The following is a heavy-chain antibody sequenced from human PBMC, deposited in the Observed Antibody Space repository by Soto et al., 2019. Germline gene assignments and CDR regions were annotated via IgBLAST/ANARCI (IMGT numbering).Heavy chain of an antibody. CDR2: IIPIFGTG. Sequence: SVKVPCKASGGTFSSYAISWVRQAPVQGLEWMGGIIPIFGTGNYAQKFQGRVTIAADKCRSTAYMELSSMRSDDTAVYYCASGPAQDYSNDGDYFGYWGQGTLVTVSS. J-gene: IGHJ4*02. D-gene: IGHD4-4*01. CDR1: GGTFSSYA. V-gene: IGHV1-69*06. CDR3: ASGPAQDYSNDGDYFGY.